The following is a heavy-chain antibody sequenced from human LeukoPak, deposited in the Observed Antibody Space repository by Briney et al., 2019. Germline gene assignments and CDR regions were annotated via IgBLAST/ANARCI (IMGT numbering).Heavy chain of an antibody. D-gene: IGHD3-22*01. V-gene: IGHV4-4*07. Sequence: SETLSLTCTVSGGSISSYYWSWIRKPAGKGLEWIGRIYTSGSTNYNPSLKSRVTMSVDTSKNQFSLKLSSVTAADTAVYYCARETYYYDSSGYHGLLYYYYYGMDVWGQGTTVTVSS. J-gene: IGHJ6*02. CDR1: GGSISSYY. CDR2: IYTSGST. CDR3: ARETYYYDSSGYHGLLYYYYYGMDV.